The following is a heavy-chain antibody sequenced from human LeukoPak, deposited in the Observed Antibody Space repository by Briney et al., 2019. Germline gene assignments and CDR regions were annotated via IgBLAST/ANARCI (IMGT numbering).Heavy chain of an antibody. Sequence: PGGSLRLSCAASGFTFSSYEVNWVRQAPGKGLEWISYISNSGTSIYYSDSAKGRFTISRDNAKNSLYLQMNSLRAEDTAVYYCARDDYGDYPFDYWGQGTLVTVSS. CDR1: GFTFSSYE. V-gene: IGHV3-48*03. CDR3: ARDDYGDYPFDY. D-gene: IGHD4-17*01. CDR2: ISNSGTSI. J-gene: IGHJ4*02.